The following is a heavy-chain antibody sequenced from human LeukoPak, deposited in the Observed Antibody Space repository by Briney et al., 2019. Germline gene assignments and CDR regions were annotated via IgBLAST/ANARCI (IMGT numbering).Heavy chain of an antibody. V-gene: IGHV4-59*08. D-gene: IGHD3-10*01. Sequence: SETLSLTCTVSGGSISSDYWSWIRQPPGKGPEWIGYIYYSGSTNYNPSLKSRVTISVDTSKNQFSLKLNSVTAADTAVYYCARLAQGSGTYGFDYWGQGTWSPSPQ. CDR1: GGSISSDY. CDR2: IYYSGST. CDR3: ARLAQGSGTYGFDY. J-gene: IGHJ4*02.